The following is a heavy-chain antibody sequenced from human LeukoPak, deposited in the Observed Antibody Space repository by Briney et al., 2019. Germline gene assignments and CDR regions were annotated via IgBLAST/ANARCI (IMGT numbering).Heavy chain of an antibody. Sequence: TGGSLRLSCAASGFTFSSYWMHWVRQAPGKGLVWVSRINSDGSSTSYADSVKGRFTISRDNAKNTLYLQMNSLRAEDTAVYYCARAGGYGAHEAYWGQGTLVTVSS. J-gene: IGHJ4*02. D-gene: IGHD4-17*01. CDR3: ARAGGYGAHEAY. V-gene: IGHV3-74*01. CDR1: GFTFSSYW. CDR2: INSDGSST.